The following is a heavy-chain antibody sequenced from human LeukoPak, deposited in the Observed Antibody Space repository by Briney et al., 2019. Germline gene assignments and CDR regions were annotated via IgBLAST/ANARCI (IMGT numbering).Heavy chain of an antibody. D-gene: IGHD6-13*01. V-gene: IGHV1-69*06. CDR1: GGTFISYA. J-gene: IGHJ5*02. Sequence: SVKVSCKASGGTFISYAISWVGQAPGQGREWMGGIIPIFGKANYAQKFQGRVTITADKSTSTAYMELSSLRSEDTAVYYCARDHRGIAADWFDPWGQGTLVTVSS. CDR2: IIPIFGKA. CDR3: ARDHRGIAADWFDP.